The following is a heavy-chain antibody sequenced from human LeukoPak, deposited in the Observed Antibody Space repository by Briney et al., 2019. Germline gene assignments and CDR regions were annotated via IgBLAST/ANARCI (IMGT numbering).Heavy chain of an antibody. J-gene: IGHJ4*02. CDR3: ARLVYCSGGSCGSSDY. CDR1: GYAFTSYG. Sequence: GASVKVSCKASGYAFTSYGISWVRQAPGQGLEWMGWINPNSGGTNYAQKFQGRVTMTRDTSISTAYMELSRLRSDDTAVYYCARLVYCSGGSCGSSDYWGQGTLVTVSS. V-gene: IGHV1-2*02. CDR2: INPNSGGT. D-gene: IGHD2-15*01.